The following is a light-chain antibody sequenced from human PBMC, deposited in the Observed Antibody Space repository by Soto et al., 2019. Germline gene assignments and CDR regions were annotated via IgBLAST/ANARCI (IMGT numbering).Light chain of an antibody. CDR2: EGS. CDR3: CSYAGSSTS. CDR1: SSDVGSYNL. J-gene: IGLJ2*01. V-gene: IGLV2-23*01. Sequence: QSALTQPASVSGSPGQSITISCTGTSSDVGSYNLVSWYQQHPGKAPKLMIYEGSKRPSGVSNRFSGSKSGNTASLTISGLQAEDEADYYCCSYAGSSTSFGGGTKLPVL.